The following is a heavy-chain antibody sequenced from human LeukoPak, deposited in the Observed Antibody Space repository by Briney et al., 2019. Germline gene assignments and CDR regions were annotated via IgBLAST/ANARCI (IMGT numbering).Heavy chain of an antibody. CDR3: ARVGGGYDILTGPFDY. D-gene: IGHD3-9*01. J-gene: IGHJ4*02. CDR2: INPSGGRT. CDR1: GYTFTSYY. V-gene: IGHV1-46*01. Sequence: ASVKVSCKASGYTFTSYYMHWVRQAPGQGLEWMGIINPSGGRTSYAQKFQGRVTMTRDTSTRTVYMELSSLRSEDTAVYYCARVGGGYDILTGPFDYWGQGTLVTVSS.